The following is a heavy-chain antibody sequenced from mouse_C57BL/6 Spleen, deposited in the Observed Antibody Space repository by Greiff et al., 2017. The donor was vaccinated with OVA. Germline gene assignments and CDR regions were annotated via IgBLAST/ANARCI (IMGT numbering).Heavy chain of an antibody. J-gene: IGHJ1*03. V-gene: IGHV14-4*01. Sequence: VQLQQSGAELVRPGASVKLSCTASGFNIKDDYMHWVKQRPEQGLEWIGWIDPENGDTEYASKFQGKATITADTSSNTAYLQLSSLTSEDTAVYYCTVGCYWYFDVWGTGTTVTVSS. CDR3: TVGCYWYFDV. CDR2: IDPENGDT. CDR1: GFNIKDDY.